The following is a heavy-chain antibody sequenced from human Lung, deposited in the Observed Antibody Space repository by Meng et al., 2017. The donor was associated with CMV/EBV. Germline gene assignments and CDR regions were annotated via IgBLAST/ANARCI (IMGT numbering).Heavy chain of an antibody. CDR1: GYTLNTYG. J-gene: IGHJ6*01. V-gene: IGHV1-18*01. D-gene: IGHD2/OR15-2a*01. Sequence: SVXVSXKASGYTLNTYGLPWVRQAPGQGLDWMAWISPYTGSTKFAQKFQGRVTMTTDISTATAYMELTSLRSDDTAVYYCARDGAQGVVIVIPGSTSMELWXQGTTVTVSS. CDR3: ARDGAQGVVIVIPGSTSMEL. CDR2: ISPYTGST.